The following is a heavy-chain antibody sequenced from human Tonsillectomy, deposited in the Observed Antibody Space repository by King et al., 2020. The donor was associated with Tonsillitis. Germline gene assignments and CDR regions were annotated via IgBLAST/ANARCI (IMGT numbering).Heavy chain of an antibody. CDR2: IYHSGST. CDR3: ARAGSGILDY. J-gene: IGHJ4*02. D-gene: IGHD1-26*01. V-gene: IGHV4-30-2*01. CDR1: SGSISSGGYS. Sequence: QLQEPGSGLVKPSQTLSLTCAVSSGSISSGGYSWSWIRQPPGKGLEWIDYIYHSGSTYYNPSLKSRVTISVDRSKNQFSLKLSSVTAADTAVYYCARAGSGILDYWGQGTLVTVSS.